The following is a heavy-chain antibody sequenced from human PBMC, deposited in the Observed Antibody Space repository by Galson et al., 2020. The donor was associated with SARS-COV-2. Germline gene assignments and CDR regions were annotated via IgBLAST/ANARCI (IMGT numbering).Heavy chain of an antibody. CDR2: ISYDGSNK. Sequence: TGVSLRLYCAASGFTFSSYAMHWVRQAPGKGLEWVAVISYDGSNKYYADSVKGRFTISRDNSKNTLYLQMNSLRAEDTAVYYCATGDSGSYYCPFDYWGQGTLVTVSS. CDR3: ATGDSGSYYCPFDY. D-gene: IGHD1-26*01. V-gene: IGHV3-30-3*01. J-gene: IGHJ4*02. CDR1: GFTFSSYA.